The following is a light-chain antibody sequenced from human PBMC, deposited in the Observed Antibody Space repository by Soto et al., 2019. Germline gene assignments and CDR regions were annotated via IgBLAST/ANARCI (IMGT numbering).Light chain of an antibody. V-gene: IGKV1-27*01. Sequence: DIQMTQSPSSLSASVGDRVTITCRASQDISVYLAWYQQKPGKVPKLLIYSASTLQSGVPSRFSGSGSGTDFTLTISSLQPEDVATYYCQQYNNWPQTFGQGTKVEIK. CDR2: SAS. J-gene: IGKJ1*01. CDR1: QDISVY. CDR3: QQYNNWPQT.